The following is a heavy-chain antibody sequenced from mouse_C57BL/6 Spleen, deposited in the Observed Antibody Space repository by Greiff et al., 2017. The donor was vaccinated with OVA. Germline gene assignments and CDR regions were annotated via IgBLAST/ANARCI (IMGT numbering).Heavy chain of an antibody. CDR3: ARKLLLGFAY. J-gene: IGHJ3*01. Sequence: VQLQQSGPELVKPGASVKISCKASGYTFTDYYMNWVKQSHGKSLEWIGDINPNNGGTSYNQKFKGKATLTVDKSSSTAYMELRSLTSEDSAVYYCARKLLLGFAYWGQGTLVTVSA. V-gene: IGHV1-26*01. D-gene: IGHD1-1*01. CDR2: INPNNGGT. CDR1: GYTFTDYY.